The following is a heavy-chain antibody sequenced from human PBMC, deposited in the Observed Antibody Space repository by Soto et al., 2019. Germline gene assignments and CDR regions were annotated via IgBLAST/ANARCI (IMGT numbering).Heavy chain of an antibody. V-gene: IGHV4-59*01. CDR1: GGSISSYY. Sequence: PSETLSLTCTVSGGSISSYYCSWIRQPPGKGLEWIGYIYYSGSTNYNPSLKSRVTISVDTSKNQFSLKLSSVTAADTAVYYCARDSGAGLSSSSSGHFEYWGQGTLVTVS. CDR3: ARDSGAGLSSSSSGHFEY. D-gene: IGHD6-6*01. J-gene: IGHJ4*02. CDR2: IYYSGST.